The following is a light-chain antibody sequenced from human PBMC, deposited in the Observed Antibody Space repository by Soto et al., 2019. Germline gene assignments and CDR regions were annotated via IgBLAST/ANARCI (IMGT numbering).Light chain of an antibody. V-gene: IGKV2-28*01. Sequence: DIVMTQSPLSLPVTPGEPASISCRSSQSLLHSNGYNYLDWYLQKPGQSPQLLIYLSFNRACGVPDRFSGSGSGTDFTLKISRVEAEDVGVYYCMQALQTPFTFGPGTKVDI. CDR1: QSLLHSNGYNY. CDR2: LSF. J-gene: IGKJ3*01. CDR3: MQALQTPFT.